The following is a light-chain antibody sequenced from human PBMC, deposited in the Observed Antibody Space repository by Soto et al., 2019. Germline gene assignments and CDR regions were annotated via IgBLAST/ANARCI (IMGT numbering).Light chain of an antibody. CDR1: QSVSSGY. J-gene: IGKJ2*01. Sequence: VLTQSPGTLSLSPGERATLSCRAGQSVSSGYLAWYQQKPGQAPRLLIYATYTRATCIPDRFSGSGSGTDCTLTISRLQPEDFAVYYCQQYGASPLYTFGQGTKLEIK. V-gene: IGKV3-20*01. CDR2: ATY. CDR3: QQYGASPLYT.